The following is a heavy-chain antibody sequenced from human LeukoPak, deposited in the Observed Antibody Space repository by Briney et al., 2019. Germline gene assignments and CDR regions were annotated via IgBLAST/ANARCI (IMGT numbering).Heavy chain of an antibody. J-gene: IGHJ1*01. D-gene: IGHD6-19*01. Sequence: PGGSLRLSCAASGFTFSSYAMSWVRQAPGKGLEWVSAISGSGGSTNYADSVKGRFTISRDNSKNTLYLQMNSLRAEDTAVYYCAKVSWSSVAGYFQHWGQGTLVTVSS. V-gene: IGHV3-23*01. CDR3: AKVSWSSVAGYFQH. CDR2: ISGSGGST. CDR1: GFTFSSYA.